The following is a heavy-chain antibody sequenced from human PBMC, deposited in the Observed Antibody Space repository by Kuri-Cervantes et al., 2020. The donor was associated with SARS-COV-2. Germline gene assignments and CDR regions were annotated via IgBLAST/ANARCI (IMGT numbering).Heavy chain of an antibody. Sequence: ASVKVSCKASGYTFTNYGISWVRQAPGQGLEWMGIINPSGGSTSYAQKFQGRVTMTRDTSTSTVYMELSSLRSEDTAVYYCARAELTGIDYWGQGTLVTASS. V-gene: IGHV1-46*01. CDR2: INPSGGST. J-gene: IGHJ4*02. CDR3: ARAELTGIDY. CDR1: GYTFTNYG. D-gene: IGHD7-27*01.